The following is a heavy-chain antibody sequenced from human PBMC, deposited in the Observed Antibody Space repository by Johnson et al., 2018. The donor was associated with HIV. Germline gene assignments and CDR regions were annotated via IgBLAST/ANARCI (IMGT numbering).Heavy chain of an antibody. CDR2: IKQDGSEK. CDR3: ARGGGYYTSDAFDI. J-gene: IGHJ3*02. V-gene: IGHV3-7*01. Sequence: VQLVESGGGLVQPGGSLRLSCAASGFTFSRYWMSWVRQAPGKGLEWVANIKQDGSEKNYVDSVKGRFTISRDNAKNSLYLQMNSLRAEDTAVYYCARGGGYYTSDAFDIWGQGTMGTVSS. CDR1: GFTFSRYW. D-gene: IGHD3-3*01.